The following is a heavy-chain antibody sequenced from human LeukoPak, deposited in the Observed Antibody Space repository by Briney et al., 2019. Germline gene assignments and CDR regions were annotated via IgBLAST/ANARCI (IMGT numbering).Heavy chain of an antibody. CDR3: AIAVAGTETY. CDR2: ISGSGGST. V-gene: IGHV3-23*01. D-gene: IGHD6-19*01. CDR1: GGSINGYY. J-gene: IGHJ4*02. Sequence: ETLSLTCTVSGGSINGYYWSWIRQPPGKGLEWVSAISGSGGSTYYADSVKGRFTISRDNSKNTLYLQMNSLRAEDTAVYYCAIAVAGTETYWGQGTLVTVSS.